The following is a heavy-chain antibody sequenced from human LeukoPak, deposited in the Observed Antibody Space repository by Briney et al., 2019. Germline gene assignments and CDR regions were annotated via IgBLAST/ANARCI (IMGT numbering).Heavy chain of an antibody. CDR1: GFTVSSNR. J-gene: IGHJ4*02. CDR3: ARGQIYGTGSYFFDH. V-gene: IGHV3-66*01. D-gene: IGHD3-10*01. CDR2: IYNDGRT. Sequence: GGSLRLSCAASGFTVSSNRMSWVRQTPGQGRLEWVSVIYNDGRTFYTGSVTGRFTISRDNSKNTLYLQMNSLRAEDTAVYYCARGQIYGTGSYFFDHWGQGTLVTVSS.